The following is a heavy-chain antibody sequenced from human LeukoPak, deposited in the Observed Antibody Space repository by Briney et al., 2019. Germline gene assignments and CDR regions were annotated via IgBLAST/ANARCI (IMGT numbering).Heavy chain of an antibody. Sequence: ASVKVSCKASGYTFTSYGISWVRQAPGQGLEWTGWISAYNGNTNYAQKLQGRVTMTTDTSTSTAYMELRSLRSDDTAVYYCARVIAAIPQNWFDPWGQGTLVTVSS. D-gene: IGHD6-13*01. V-gene: IGHV1-18*01. J-gene: IGHJ5*02. CDR3: ARVIAAIPQNWFDP. CDR2: ISAYNGNT. CDR1: GYTFTSYG.